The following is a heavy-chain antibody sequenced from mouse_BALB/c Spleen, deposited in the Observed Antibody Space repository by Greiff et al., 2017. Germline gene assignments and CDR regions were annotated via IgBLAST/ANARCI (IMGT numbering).Heavy chain of an antibody. CDR1: GYSITSDYA. CDR3: ARSEYDVLAWFAY. Sequence: EVQLVESGPGLVKPSQSLSLTCTVTGYSITSDYAWNWIRQFPGNKLEWMGYISYSGSTSYNPSLKSRISITRDTSKNQFFLQLNSVTTEDTATYYCARSEYDVLAWFAYWGQGTLVTVSA. D-gene: IGHD2-14*01. CDR2: ISYSGST. V-gene: IGHV3-2*02. J-gene: IGHJ3*01.